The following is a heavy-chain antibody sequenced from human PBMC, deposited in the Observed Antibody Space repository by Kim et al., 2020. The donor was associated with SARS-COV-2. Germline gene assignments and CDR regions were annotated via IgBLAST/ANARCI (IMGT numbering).Heavy chain of an antibody. CDR3: ARDPRKDIDQPRDYYYGMDV. V-gene: IGHV1-2*04. D-gene: IGHD5-12*01. Sequence: ASVKVSCKASGYTFTGYYMHWVRQAPGQGLEWMGWINPNSGGTNYAQKFQGWVTMTRDTSISTAYMELSRLRSDDTAVYYCARDPRKDIDQPRDYYYGMDVWGQGTTVTVSS. J-gene: IGHJ6*02. CDR2: INPNSGGT. CDR1: GYTFTGYY.